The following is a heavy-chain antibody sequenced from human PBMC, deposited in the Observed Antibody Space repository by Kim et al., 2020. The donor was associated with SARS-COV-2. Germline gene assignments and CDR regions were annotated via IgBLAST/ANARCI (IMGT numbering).Heavy chain of an antibody. V-gene: IGHV3-30*18. D-gene: IGHD2-8*01. CDR3: AKMYRGNYYYGMDV. CDR1: GFTFSSYG. Sequence: GSLRLSCAASGFTFSSYGMHWVRQAPGKGLEWVAVISYDGGNKYYADSVKGRFTISRDNSKNTLYLQMNSLRAEDTAVYYCAKMYRGNYYYGMDVWGQGTTVTVSS. CDR2: ISYDGGNK. J-gene: IGHJ6*02.